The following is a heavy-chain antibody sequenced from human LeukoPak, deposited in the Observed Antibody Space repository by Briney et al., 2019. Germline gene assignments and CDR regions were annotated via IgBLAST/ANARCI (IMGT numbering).Heavy chain of an antibody. Sequence: PGGSLRLSCAASGFIFSSYGMHWVRQAPGKGLEWVATIWYDGGNKYYADSVKGRFTISRDNSKNTLYLQMSSLRAEDTAVYYCARAAGAGSDAFAFWGQGTMVTVSS. D-gene: IGHD6-13*01. J-gene: IGHJ3*01. CDR1: GFIFSSYG. V-gene: IGHV3-33*01. CDR3: ARAAGAGSDAFAF. CDR2: IWYDGGNK.